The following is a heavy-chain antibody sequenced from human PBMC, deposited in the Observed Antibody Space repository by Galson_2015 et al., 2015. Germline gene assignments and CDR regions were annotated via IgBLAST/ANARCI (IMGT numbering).Heavy chain of an antibody. D-gene: IGHD3-10*01. CDR1: GYTFTSYA. CDR2: INAGNGNT. Sequence: SVKVSCKASGYTFTSYAMHWVRQAPGQRLEWMGWINAGNGNTKYSQKFQGRVTTTRDTSASTAYVELSSLRSEDTAVYYCARDPPYYYGSGSYYREGDYWGQGTLVTVSS. CDR3: ARDPPYYYGSGSYYREGDY. V-gene: IGHV1-3*01. J-gene: IGHJ4*02.